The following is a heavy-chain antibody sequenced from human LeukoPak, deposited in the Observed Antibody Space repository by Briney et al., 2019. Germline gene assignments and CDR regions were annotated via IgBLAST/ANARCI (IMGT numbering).Heavy chain of an antibody. Sequence: GGSLRLSCAASGFTFDDYAMHWVRQAPGKGLEWVSAISGSGGSTYYADSVKGRFTISRDNSKNTLYLQMNSLRAEDTAVYYCANIRGYSGYDISGPFDYWGQGTLVTVSS. CDR3: ANIRGYSGYDISGPFDY. V-gene: IGHV3-23*01. J-gene: IGHJ4*02. CDR1: GFTFDDYA. D-gene: IGHD5-12*01. CDR2: ISGSGGST.